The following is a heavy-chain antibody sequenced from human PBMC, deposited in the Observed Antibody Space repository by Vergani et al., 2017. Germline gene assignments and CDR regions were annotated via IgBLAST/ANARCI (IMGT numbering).Heavy chain of an antibody. V-gene: IGHV5-51*01. J-gene: IGHJ4*02. CDR1: EYSFGNYW. D-gene: IGHD1-1*01. CDR3: ARHTTYTDS. Sequence: EVELVQSGPEMRKPGESLKIPCKGSEYSFGNYWIGWVRQMPGKGLEWMGIIYPADSDTRYSPSFQGQVTISADKSISTAFLQWDSLTASDTALYYCARHTTYTDSWGQGTLVTVSS. CDR2: IYPADSDT.